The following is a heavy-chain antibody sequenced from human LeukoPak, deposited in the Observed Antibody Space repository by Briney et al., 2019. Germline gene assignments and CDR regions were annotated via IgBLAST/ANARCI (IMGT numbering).Heavy chain of an antibody. CDR1: GFTFSSYD. D-gene: IGHD6-13*01. Sequence: GGSLRLSCAASGFTFSSYDTHWVRQATGKGLEWVSAIGTAGDTYYPGSVKGRFTTSRENAKNSLYLQMNSLRAGDTAVYYCARYSSSSSFDYWGQGTLVTVSS. CDR3: ARYSSSSSFDY. CDR2: IGTAGDT. J-gene: IGHJ4*02. V-gene: IGHV3-13*01.